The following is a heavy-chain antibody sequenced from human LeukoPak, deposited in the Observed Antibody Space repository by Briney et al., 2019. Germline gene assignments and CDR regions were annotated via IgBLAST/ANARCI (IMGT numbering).Heavy chain of an antibody. CDR2: ISYDGSNE. J-gene: IGHJ4*02. D-gene: IGHD2-21*01. Sequence: PGRSLRLSCAASGFTFSTYGMRWVRQAPGKGLERVAVISYDGSNEYYADSVKGRFTISRDNSKNTLYLQMSSLRAEDTAVYYCAKEFNRGLPDYWGQGTLVTVPS. CDR1: GFTFSTYG. CDR3: AKEFNRGLPDY. V-gene: IGHV3-30*18.